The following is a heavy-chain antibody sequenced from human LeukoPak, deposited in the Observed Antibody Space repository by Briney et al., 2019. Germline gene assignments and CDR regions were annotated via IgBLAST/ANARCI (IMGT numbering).Heavy chain of an antibody. CDR1: GGSISSYY. V-gene: IGHV4-59*01. CDR3: ARNMLSGSGSYYTYEFDY. CDR2: IYYSGST. Sequence: SETLSLTCTVSGGSISSYYWSWIRQPPGKGLEWVGYIYYSGSTNYNPSLKSRVTISVDTSKNQFSLKLSSVTAADTAVYYCARNMLSGSGSYYTYEFDYWGQGTLVTVSS. D-gene: IGHD3-10*01. J-gene: IGHJ4*02.